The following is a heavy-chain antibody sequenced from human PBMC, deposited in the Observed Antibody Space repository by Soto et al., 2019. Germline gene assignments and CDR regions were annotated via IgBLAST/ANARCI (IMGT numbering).Heavy chain of an antibody. J-gene: IGHJ5*02. CDR1: GGTFSSYV. V-gene: IGHV1-69*01. Sequence: QVQLVQSGAEVKEPGSSVKVSCKASGGTFSSYVISWVRQAPGQGLEWMGGINTFFGTTNYAQKFQGRVTITADESTSTAYMELSSLRSEDTAVYYCARGAMITFGGVIVDNWLDPWGQGTLVTVSS. D-gene: IGHD3-16*02. CDR2: INTFFGTT. CDR3: ARGAMITFGGVIVDNWLDP.